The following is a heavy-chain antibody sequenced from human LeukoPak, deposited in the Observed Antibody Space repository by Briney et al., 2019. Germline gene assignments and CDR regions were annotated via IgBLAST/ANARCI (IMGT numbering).Heavy chain of an antibody. J-gene: IGHJ3*02. D-gene: IGHD2-21*01. CDR2: IYVDGTS. CDR1: GFIVSSNF. Sequence: GGSLRLSCAASGFIVSSNFMTWVRQAPGGGLEWVSVIYVDGTSIYADSVKGRFTLSRDSSKNTLYLQMNSLRTEDTAMYYCAREGRDRRNARYYFDIWGQGTLVAVSS. CDR3: AREGRDRRNARYYFDI. V-gene: IGHV3-66*01.